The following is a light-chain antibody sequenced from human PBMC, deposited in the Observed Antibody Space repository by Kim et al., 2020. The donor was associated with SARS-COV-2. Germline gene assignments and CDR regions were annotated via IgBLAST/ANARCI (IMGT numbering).Light chain of an antibody. CDR1: QSLLYSDGYTY. CDR3: MQGLQIPRT. V-gene: IGKV2-28*01. CDR2: LGS. Sequence: DIVMTQSPLSLPVTPGEPASISCRSSQSLLYSDGYTYLDWYLQKPGQSPQLLIYLGSNRASGVPDRFSGSGSGTDFTLKISRVAAEDVGVYYCMQGLQIPRTFGQGTKLEI. J-gene: IGKJ2*01.